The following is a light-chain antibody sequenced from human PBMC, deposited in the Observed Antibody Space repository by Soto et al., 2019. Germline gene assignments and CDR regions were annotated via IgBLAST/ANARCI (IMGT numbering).Light chain of an antibody. CDR3: QHYNSYLEA. J-gene: IGKJ1*01. CDR1: QTVSSL. Sequence: DIQVTQSPSTLSVYVGDRVTITCGASQTVSSLLACYQQQPGAAPKLLIYKAYTLKSGVPSRCSGSGSGTEFTLTISRVQPDDFVTYCCQHYNSYLEAFGQGTKVDIK. V-gene: IGKV1-5*03. CDR2: KAY.